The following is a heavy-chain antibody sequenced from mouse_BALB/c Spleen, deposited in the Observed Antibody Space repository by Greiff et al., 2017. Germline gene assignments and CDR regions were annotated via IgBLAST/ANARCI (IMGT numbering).Heavy chain of an antibody. Sequence: QVQLQQSGAELARPGASVKLSCKASGYTFTSYWMQWVKQRPGQVLEWIGAIYPGDGDTRYTQKFKGKATLTADKSSSTAYMQLSSLASEDSAVYYCARDRYDGGAMDYWGQGTSVTVSS. CDR2: IYPGDGDT. CDR3: ARDRYDGGAMDY. CDR1: GYTFTSYW. J-gene: IGHJ4*01. D-gene: IGHD2-14*01. V-gene: IGHV1-87*01.